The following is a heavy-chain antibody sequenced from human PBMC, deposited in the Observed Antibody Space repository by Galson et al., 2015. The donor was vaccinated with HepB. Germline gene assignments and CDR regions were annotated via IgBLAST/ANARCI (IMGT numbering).Heavy chain of an antibody. Sequence: TLSLTCTVSSGSITNGAQYWTWIRQHPGKGLEWIGYIHYSGTTKYNPSLKSRLSMSIDTSKNQFSLKLTSVTAADTAIYYGARLIATSPGPRFDHWGQGTLVTVSS. CDR1: SGSITNGAQY. D-gene: IGHD3-22*01. CDR3: ARLIATSPGPRFDH. V-gene: IGHV4-31*03. J-gene: IGHJ4*02. CDR2: IHYSGTT.